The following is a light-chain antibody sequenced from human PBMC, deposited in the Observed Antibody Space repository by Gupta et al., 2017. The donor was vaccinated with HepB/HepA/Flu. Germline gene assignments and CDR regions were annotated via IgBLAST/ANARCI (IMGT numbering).Light chain of an antibody. V-gene: IGKV1-9*01. CDR2: DAS. Sequence: VHMTQSPSFLSSSVGDRVTISCRATQDINTHLACYQQKPGKAPEHLMYDASIVVSGVPSRFSSGGSGTSFTLIIRSRQPADFATDYCQQDRGSPLYIFGQGTKVDSK. J-gene: IGKJ3*01. CDR3: QQDRGSPLYI. CDR1: QDINTH.